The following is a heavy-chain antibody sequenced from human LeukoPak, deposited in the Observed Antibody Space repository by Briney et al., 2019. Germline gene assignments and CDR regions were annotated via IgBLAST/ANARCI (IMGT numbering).Heavy chain of an antibody. Sequence: SETLSLTCTVSGGSISSYYWSWIRQPPGKGLEWIGYIYYSGSTNYNPSLKSRVTISVDTSKNQFSLKLSSVIAADTAVYYCARLMSYYDSMGSFDIWGQGTMVTVSS. CDR3: ARLMSYYDSMGSFDI. CDR1: GGSISSYY. V-gene: IGHV4-59*08. J-gene: IGHJ3*02. CDR2: IYYSGST. D-gene: IGHD3-22*01.